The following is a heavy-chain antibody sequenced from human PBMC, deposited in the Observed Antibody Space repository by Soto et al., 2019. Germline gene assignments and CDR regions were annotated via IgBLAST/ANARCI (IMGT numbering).Heavy chain of an antibody. Sequence: SETLSLTCTVSGGSISSGGYYWSWISQHPGKGLEWIGYIYYSGSTYYNPSLKSRVTISVDTSKNQFSLKLSSVTAADTAVYYCARLRYFDWIIGHYYFDYWGQGTLVTVSS. J-gene: IGHJ4*02. V-gene: IGHV4-31*03. CDR1: GGSISSGGYY. D-gene: IGHD3-9*01. CDR3: ARLRYFDWIIGHYYFDY. CDR2: IYYSGST.